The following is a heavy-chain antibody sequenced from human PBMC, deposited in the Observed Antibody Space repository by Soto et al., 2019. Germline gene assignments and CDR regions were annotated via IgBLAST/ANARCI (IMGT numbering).Heavy chain of an antibody. J-gene: IGHJ4*02. Sequence: EVQLVESGGGLVQPGGSLRLSCVASGFTFNYYWMHWVRQAPGKGLMWVSRLQTDGSHPDYADSVKGRFTISRDNAKNTLYLQLNHLIAEDTAVYYCARGGDPDYWGQGTMVTVSS. CDR2: LQTDGSHP. CDR3: ARGGDPDY. V-gene: IGHV3-74*01. D-gene: IGHD2-21*02. CDR1: GFTFNYYW.